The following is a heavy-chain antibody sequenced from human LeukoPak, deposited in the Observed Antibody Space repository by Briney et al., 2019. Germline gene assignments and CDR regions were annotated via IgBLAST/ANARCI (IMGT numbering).Heavy chain of an antibody. CDR2: INPSGGST. CDR1: GYTFTSYC. Sequence: ASVKVSCKVSGYTFTSYCMHWVRQAPGQGLEWMGIINPSGGSTTYAQKFQGRVTMTSDTSTSTVYMELSRLRSEDTAVYYCARDGWVNYYYMDVWGTGTTVSVSS. D-gene: IGHD6-19*01. J-gene: IGHJ6*03. CDR3: ARDGWVNYYYMDV. V-gene: IGHV1-46*01.